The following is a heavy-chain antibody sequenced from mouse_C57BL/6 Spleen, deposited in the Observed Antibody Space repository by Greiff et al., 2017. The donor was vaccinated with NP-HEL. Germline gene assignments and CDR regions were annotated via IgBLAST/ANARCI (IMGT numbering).Heavy chain of an antibody. D-gene: IGHD1-1*01. Sequence: VQLQQPGAELVMPGASVKLSCKASGYTFTSYWMHWVKQRPGQGLEWIGEIDPSDSYTNYNQKFKGKSTLTVDKSSSTAYMQLSSLTSEDSAVYYCVFTVVAPFDYWGQGTTLTVSS. CDR2: IDPSDSYT. J-gene: IGHJ2*01. CDR3: VFTVVAPFDY. V-gene: IGHV1-69*01. CDR1: GYTFTSYW.